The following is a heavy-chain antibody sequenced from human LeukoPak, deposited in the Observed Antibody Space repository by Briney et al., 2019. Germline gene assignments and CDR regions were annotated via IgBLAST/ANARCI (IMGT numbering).Heavy chain of an antibody. J-gene: IGHJ4*02. V-gene: IGHV3-21*01. CDR2: ITSSSNYI. CDR1: GFTFSIYS. Sequence: PGGSLRLSCAAPGFTFSIYSMNWVRQAPGKGLEWPSSITSSSNYIYYADSVKGRFTISRDNVQNSLYLQMNSLRAEDTAMYYCARDRGYFDNWGQGTLVTVSS. CDR3: ARDRGYFDN.